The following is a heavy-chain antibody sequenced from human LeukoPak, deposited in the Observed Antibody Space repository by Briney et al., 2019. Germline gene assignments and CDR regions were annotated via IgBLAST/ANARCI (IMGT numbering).Heavy chain of an antibody. CDR2: IQNDGSDK. D-gene: IGHD2-15*01. J-gene: IGHJ4*02. Sequence: GGSLRLSCAASGFTFSRNGMHWVRQAPGKGLEWVAYIQNDGSDKYYADSVEGRFTISRDDSKYTSYLQMNSLRLEDTAVYYCAKDFSWSFEYWGQGTLVTVSS. CDR1: GFTFSRNG. CDR3: AKDFSWSFEY. V-gene: IGHV3-30*02.